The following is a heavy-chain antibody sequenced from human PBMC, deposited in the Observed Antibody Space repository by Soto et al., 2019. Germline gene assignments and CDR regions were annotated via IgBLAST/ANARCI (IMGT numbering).Heavy chain of an antibody. CDR3: AKRDSGSGRSPPLINY. J-gene: IGHJ4*02. Sequence: QLLESGGGLVQPGGSLRLSCAASGFTFSSYSMNWVRQASGKGLQWVATVGGGGDNIFYADSVKGRFIISRDDSQNMLFLQMNSLRPEDTAVYFCAKRDSGSGRSPPLINYWGQGTLVTVSS. CDR1: GFTFSSYS. V-gene: IGHV3-23*01. CDR2: VGGGGDNI. D-gene: IGHD3-10*01.